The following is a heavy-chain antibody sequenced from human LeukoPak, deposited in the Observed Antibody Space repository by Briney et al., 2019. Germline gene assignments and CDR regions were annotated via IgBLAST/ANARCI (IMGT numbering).Heavy chain of an antibody. V-gene: IGHV4-38-2*02. CDR2: IYHSGST. CDR1: GYSISSGYY. D-gene: IGHD6-6*01. CDR3: ARDRGSSSEGFDY. Sequence: PSETLSLTCTVSGYSISSGYYWGWIRQPPGKGLEWIGSIYHSGSTYYNPSLKSRVTISVDTSKNQFSLKLSSVTAADTAVYYCARDRGSSSEGFDYWGQGTLVTVSS. J-gene: IGHJ4*02.